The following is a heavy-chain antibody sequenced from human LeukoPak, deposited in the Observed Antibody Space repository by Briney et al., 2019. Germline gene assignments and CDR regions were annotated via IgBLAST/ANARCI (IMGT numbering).Heavy chain of an antibody. CDR3: ARDARGDYGDLDWFDP. Sequence: GGSLRLSCAASGFTFSDSYMTWIRQAPGKGLEWVSYISSSGSTIYYADSVKGRFTISRDNAKNSLYLQMNSLRAEDTAVYYCARDARGDYGDLDWFDPWGQGTLVTVSS. D-gene: IGHD4-17*01. CDR1: GFTFSDSY. V-gene: IGHV3-11*04. CDR2: ISSSGSTI. J-gene: IGHJ5*02.